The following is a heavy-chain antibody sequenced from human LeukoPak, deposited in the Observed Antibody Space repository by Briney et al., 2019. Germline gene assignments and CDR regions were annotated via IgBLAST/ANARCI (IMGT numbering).Heavy chain of an antibody. CDR1: GFTFSSYA. CDR2: ISGSGGST. V-gene: IGHV3-23*01. CDR3: AKVAFPQLITSRIDY. D-gene: IGHD1-20*01. Sequence: LTGGSLRLSCAASGFTFSSYAMSWVRQAPGKGLEWVSAISGSGGSTYYADSVKGRFTISRDNSKNTLYLQMNSLRAEDTAVYYCAKVAFPQLITSRIDYWGQGTLVTVSS. J-gene: IGHJ4*02.